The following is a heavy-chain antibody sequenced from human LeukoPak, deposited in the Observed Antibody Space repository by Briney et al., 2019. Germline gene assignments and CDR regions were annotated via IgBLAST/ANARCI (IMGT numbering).Heavy chain of an antibody. V-gene: IGHV4-34*01. J-gene: IGHJ4*02. CDR2: INHSGST. CDR1: GGSFSGYY. CDR3: ARAGYSSGWYSDS. Sequence: SETLSLTCAVYGGSFSGYYWSWIRQPPGKGLEWSGEINHSGSTNYNPSLKSRVTISVDTSKNQFSLKLSSVTAADTAVYYCARAGYSSGWYSDSWGPGTLVTVSS. D-gene: IGHD6-19*01.